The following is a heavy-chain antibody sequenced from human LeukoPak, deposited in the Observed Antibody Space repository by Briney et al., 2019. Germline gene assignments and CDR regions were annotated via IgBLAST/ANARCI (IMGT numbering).Heavy chain of an antibody. D-gene: IGHD2-21*02. V-gene: IGHV4-38-2*02. CDR2: IYHSGST. CDR3: ARDQAYCGGDCYFDF. Sequence: SETLSLTCAVSDYSISSAYYWGWIRQPPGKGLEWIGSIYHSGSTDYNPSLKSRVTISGDTSKNQFSLKLRPVTAADTAVYYCARDQAYCGGDCYFDFWGQGTLVTVSS. CDR1: DYSISSAYY. J-gene: IGHJ4*02.